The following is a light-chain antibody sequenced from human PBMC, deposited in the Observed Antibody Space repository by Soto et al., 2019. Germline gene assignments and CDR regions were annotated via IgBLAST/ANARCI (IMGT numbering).Light chain of an antibody. Sequence: EMVLTQSPGSLSLSPRERATLSCRASQSVTSNHLAWYQQKPGQAPRLLIYGASRRAAGIPDRFSGSGSGTDFRPTISRLGPEYFAVYYCQQYGGSTYTFGQGTMVEIK. V-gene: IGKV3-20*01. CDR1: QSVTSNH. CDR2: GAS. CDR3: QQYGGSTYT. J-gene: IGKJ2*01.